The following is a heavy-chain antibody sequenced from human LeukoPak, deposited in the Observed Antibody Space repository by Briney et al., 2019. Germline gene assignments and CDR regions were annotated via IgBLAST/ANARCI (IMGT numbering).Heavy chain of an antibody. D-gene: IGHD1-7*01. Sequence: GGSLTLSCAASGFTFSSYAMSWVRQAPGKGLEWVSAISGSGENTNYADSVKGRFTMSRDNSKSTLYLQMNSLRVEDTAVFYCARTRGSMGYNWFDPWGQGTLVTVSS. CDR3: ARTRGSMGYNWFDP. CDR2: ISGSGENT. CDR1: GFTFSSYA. J-gene: IGHJ5*02. V-gene: IGHV3-23*01.